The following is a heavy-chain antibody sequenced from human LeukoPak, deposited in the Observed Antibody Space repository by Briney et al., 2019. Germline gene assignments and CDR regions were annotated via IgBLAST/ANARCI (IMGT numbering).Heavy chain of an antibody. V-gene: IGHV4-59*08. CDR1: GGSISSYY. CDR2: IYYSGST. D-gene: IGHD3-10*01. Sequence: SETLSFTCTVSGGSISSYYWSWIRQPPGKGLEWIGYIYYSGSTNYNPSLKSRVTISVDTSKNQFSLKLSSVTAADTAVYYCASSPDYYGSGSWGSYYYYGMDVWGQGTTVTVSS. CDR3: ASSPDYYGSGSWGSYYYYGMDV. J-gene: IGHJ6*02.